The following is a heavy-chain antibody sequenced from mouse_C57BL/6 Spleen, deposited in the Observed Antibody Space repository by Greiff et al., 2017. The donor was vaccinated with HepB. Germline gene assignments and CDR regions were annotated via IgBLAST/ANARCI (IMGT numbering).Heavy chain of an antibody. V-gene: IGHV1-80*01. D-gene: IGHD2-13*01. CDR3: ARRDYYGDSVRAMDD. Sequence: QVQLQQSGAELVKPGASVKISCKASGYAFSSYWMNWVQQRPGKGLEWIGQIYPGGGATNYNGKFKGKATLTADKTSSTAYMPLSSLTSEDSAVYSCARRDYYGDSVRAMDDWGQGTSVTVSS. J-gene: IGHJ4*01. CDR1: GYAFSSYW. CDR2: IYPGGGAT.